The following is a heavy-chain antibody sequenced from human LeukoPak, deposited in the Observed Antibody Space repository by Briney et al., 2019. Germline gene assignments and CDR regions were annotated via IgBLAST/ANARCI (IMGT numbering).Heavy chain of an antibody. CDR1: GDSISTYY. Sequence: SETLSLTCIVSGDSISTYYWSWIRQSAGKGLEWIGRIYTSGGAKYSSSLKSRVTISVDETKNQVSPRLTSVTAADTAVYYCARELQLRVWGQGTLVTVSS. V-gene: IGHV4-4*07. J-gene: IGHJ4*02. D-gene: IGHD1-7*01. CDR2: IYTSGGA. CDR3: ARELQLRV.